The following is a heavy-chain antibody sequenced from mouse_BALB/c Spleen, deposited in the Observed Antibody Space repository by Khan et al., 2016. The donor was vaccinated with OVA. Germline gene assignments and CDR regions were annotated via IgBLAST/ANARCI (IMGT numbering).Heavy chain of an antibody. CDR3: ARRNYFGYTFAY. J-gene: IGHJ3*01. V-gene: IGHV1-77*01. CDR2: ISPGSGDT. Sequence: QVQLKQSGAELARPGASVKLSCKASGYSFTDYYINWVKQSTGQGLEWIGEISPGSGDTYSNEKFKGKATLTADKSSSTAYMQLSSLTSEASAVYFCARRNYFGYTFAYWGQGTLVTVSA. D-gene: IGHD1-2*01. CDR1: GYSFTDYY.